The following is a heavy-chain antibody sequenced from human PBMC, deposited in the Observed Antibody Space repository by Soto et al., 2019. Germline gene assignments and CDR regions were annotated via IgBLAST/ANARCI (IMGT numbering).Heavy chain of an antibody. V-gene: IGHV5-51*01. J-gene: IGHJ6*02. CDR1: GYSFTSYW. CDR2: IYPGDSDT. Sequence: GESLKISCKGSGYSFTSYWIGWVRQMPGKGLEWMGIIYPGDSDTRYSPSFQGQVTISADKSISTAYLQWSSLKASDTAMYYCAIRPGRKQYYYYGMDVWGQGTTVTVS. CDR3: AIRPGRKQYYYYGMDV.